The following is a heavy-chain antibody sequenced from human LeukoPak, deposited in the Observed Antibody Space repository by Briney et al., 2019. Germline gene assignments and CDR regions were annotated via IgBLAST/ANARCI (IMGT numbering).Heavy chain of an antibody. CDR2: INPNNGAT. V-gene: IGHV1-2*06. J-gene: IGHJ5*02. CDR3: ARDLKYQLLLGWFDP. Sequence: ASVKVSCKASGYTFTGYYIHWVRRAPGQGLEWMGRINPNNGATNYAQKFQGRVTVTRDTSISIVYMELRRLRSDDTAVYYCARDLKYQLLLGWFDPWGQGSLVTVSS. D-gene: IGHD2-21*01. CDR1: GYTFTGYY.